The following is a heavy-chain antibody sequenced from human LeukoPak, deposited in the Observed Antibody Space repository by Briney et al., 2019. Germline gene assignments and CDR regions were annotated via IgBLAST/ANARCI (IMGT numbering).Heavy chain of an antibody. CDR3: AKVRVRGYSYGYYYDY. CDR1: GFTFSSYA. V-gene: IGHV3-23*01. J-gene: IGHJ4*02. Sequence: PGGSLRLSCAASGFTFSSYAISWVRQAPGKGLEWVSAISGSGGSTYYADSVKGRFTTSRDNSKNTLYLQMNSLRAEDTAVYYCAKVRVRGYSYGYYYDYWGQGTLVTVSS. D-gene: IGHD5-18*01. CDR2: ISGSGGST.